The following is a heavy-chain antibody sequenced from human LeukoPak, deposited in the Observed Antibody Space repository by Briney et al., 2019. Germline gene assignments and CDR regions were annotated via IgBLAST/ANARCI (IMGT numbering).Heavy chain of an antibody. D-gene: IGHD5-24*01. CDR2: IGISSGNT. Sequence: GSLRLSFAASGFTFSDYSMNWVRQAPGKGLEWISYIGISSGNTKYADSVKGRFTISGDKAKNSLYLQMNSLRVEDTAVYYCARDYKYAFDNWGQETLVTVSS. CDR3: ARDYKYAFDN. V-gene: IGHV3-48*01. CDR1: GFTFSDYS. J-gene: IGHJ4*02.